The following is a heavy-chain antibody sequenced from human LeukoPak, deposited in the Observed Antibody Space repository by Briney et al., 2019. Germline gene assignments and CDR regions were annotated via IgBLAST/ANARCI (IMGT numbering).Heavy chain of an antibody. CDR1: GGSISTYY. Sequence: SETLSLTCSVSGGSISTYYWSWIRQPPGKGLEWIGYIYYSGSTNYNPSLKSRVTLSVDKSKNQFSLELRSVTAADTAVYYCARGPSVAAHLDYWGQGTLVTVSS. D-gene: IGHD5-12*01. J-gene: IGHJ4*02. V-gene: IGHV4-59*12. CDR2: IYYSGST. CDR3: ARGPSVAAHLDY.